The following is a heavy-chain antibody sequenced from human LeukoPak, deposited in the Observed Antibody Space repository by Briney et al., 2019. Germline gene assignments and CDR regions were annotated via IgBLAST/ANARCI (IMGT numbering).Heavy chain of an antibody. D-gene: IGHD3-10*01. V-gene: IGHV1-18*01. CDR3: ARVWFGELENY. Sequence: GASVKVSCKASGYTFTRYGISWVRQAPGQGLVWMEWISAYNGNTNYAQKLQGRVTMTTDTSTSTAYMELRSLRSDDTAVYYCARVWFGELENYWGQGTLVTVFS. CDR1: GYTFTRYG. CDR2: ISAYNGNT. J-gene: IGHJ4*02.